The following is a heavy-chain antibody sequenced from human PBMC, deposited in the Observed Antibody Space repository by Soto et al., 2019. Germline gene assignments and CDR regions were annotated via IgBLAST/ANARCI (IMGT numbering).Heavy chain of an antibody. CDR2: MSYDGSNK. V-gene: IGHV3-30-3*01. CDR3: ARDGGAY. Sequence: QVQLVESGGGVVQPGRSLRLSCAASGFTFSSYAMHWGRRAPGKGLEWMAVMSYDGSNKYYADSVKGRFTISRDNSKNTLYLQMNSLRPEDKALYYCARDGGAYWGQGTLVIVSS. D-gene: IGHD3-16*01. CDR1: GFTFSSYA. J-gene: IGHJ4*02.